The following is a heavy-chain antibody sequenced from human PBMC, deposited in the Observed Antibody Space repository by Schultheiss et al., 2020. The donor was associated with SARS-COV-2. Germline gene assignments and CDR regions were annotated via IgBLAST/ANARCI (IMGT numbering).Heavy chain of an antibody. CDR2: IYYSGST. Sequence: SETLSLTCTVSGGSISSYYWSWIRQPPGKGLEWIGYIYYSGSTNYNPSLKSRVTISVDTSKNQFSLKLSSVTAADTAVYYCARGDSGSYFDYWGQGTLVTVSS. CDR1: GGSISSYY. J-gene: IGHJ4*02. CDR3: ARGDSGSYFDY. V-gene: IGHV4-59*12. D-gene: IGHD1-26*01.